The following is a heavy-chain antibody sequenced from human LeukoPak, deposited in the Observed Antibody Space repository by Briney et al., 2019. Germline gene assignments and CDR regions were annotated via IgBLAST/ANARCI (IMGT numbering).Heavy chain of an antibody. V-gene: IGHV3-23*01. CDR1: GFTFRTYA. J-gene: IGHJ3*02. D-gene: IGHD3-16*01. CDR3: AKDGKFGGGSPGDSFDI. CDR2: ISGSGDTT. Sequence: GGSLRLSCAGAGFTFRTYAMNWVHQAPGKGLEWVSVISGSGDTTNYADSVKGRFTISRDNSKNTLYLQMHSLRAEDTAVYYCAKDGKFGGGSPGDSFDIWGQGTMVTVSS.